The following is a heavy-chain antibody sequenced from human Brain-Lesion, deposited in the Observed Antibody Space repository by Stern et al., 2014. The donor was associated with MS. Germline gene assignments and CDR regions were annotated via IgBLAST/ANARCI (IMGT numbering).Heavy chain of an antibody. Sequence: QVQLQESGPGLVKPSQTLSLTCTVSGGSISSGSDYWSWIRPPVGKGPEGIGRIPPSGSPFYHPPPTSRVPLLTYTSMNQFSLELNSATAADTAIYYCASGYRIFDYWGQGILVTVSS. D-gene: IGHD5-18*01. CDR3: ASGYRIFDY. CDR2: IPPSGSP. CDR1: GGSISSGSDY. V-gene: IGHV4-61*02. J-gene: IGHJ4*02.